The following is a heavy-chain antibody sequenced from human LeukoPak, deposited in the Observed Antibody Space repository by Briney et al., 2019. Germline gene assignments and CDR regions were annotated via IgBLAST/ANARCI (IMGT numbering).Heavy chain of an antibody. CDR2: INPNSGDT. CDR3: ARTEVTYWDYFDY. V-gene: IGHV1-2*02. J-gene: IGHJ4*02. Sequence: ASVKVSCKASGYTFTGSYMHWVRQAPGQGLEWMGWINPNSGDTNYAQKFLGRVTMTRDTSINTAYMELSRLTSDDTAIYYCARTEVTYWDYFDYWGQGTLVTVSS. D-gene: IGHD2-8*02. CDR1: GYTFTGSY.